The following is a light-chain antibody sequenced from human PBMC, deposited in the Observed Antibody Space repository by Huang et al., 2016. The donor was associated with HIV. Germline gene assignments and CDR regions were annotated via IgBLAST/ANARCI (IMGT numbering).Light chain of an antibody. J-gene: IGKJ2*01. CDR1: QSVLYNSNNRNY. Sequence: DIVMTQSPDSLAVSLGGRATINCKSSQSVLYNSNNRNYLAWYQQKAGQPPKLLIYWASTRESGVPVRFSGSGSGTDFTLTISSVQAEDVAVYYCQQYYSSPRTFGQGTKLEIK. CDR2: WAS. V-gene: IGKV4-1*01. CDR3: QQYYSSPRT.